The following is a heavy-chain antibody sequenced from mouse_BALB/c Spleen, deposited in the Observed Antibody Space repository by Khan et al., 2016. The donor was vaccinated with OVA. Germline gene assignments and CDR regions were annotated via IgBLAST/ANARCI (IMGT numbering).Heavy chain of an antibody. D-gene: IGHD2-14*01. CDR1: GDSITSGY. CDR2: ISYSGST. CDR3: ARWNYRYDGYFDY. V-gene: IGHV3-8*02. Sequence: EVQLQESGPSLVKPSQTLSLTCPVTGDSITSGYWNWIRKFPGNKLEYMGYISYSGSTYYNPSLKSRISITRDTSKNQYYLQLNSVTSEDTATYYCARWNYRYDGYFDYWGQGTTLTVSS. J-gene: IGHJ2*01.